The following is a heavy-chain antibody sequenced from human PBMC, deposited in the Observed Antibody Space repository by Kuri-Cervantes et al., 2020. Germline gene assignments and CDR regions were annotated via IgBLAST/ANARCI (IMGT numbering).Heavy chain of an antibody. J-gene: IGHJ4*02. Sequence: ASVKVSCKASGYTFTSCGISWVRQAPGQGLEWMGWISAYNGNTNYAQKLQGRVTMTTDTSTSTAYMELRSLRSDDTAVYYCARFSDDYDILTVDYWGQGTLVTVSS. V-gene: IGHV1-18*01. CDR2: ISAYNGNT. CDR3: ARFSDDYDILTVDY. D-gene: IGHD3-9*01. CDR1: GYTFTSCG.